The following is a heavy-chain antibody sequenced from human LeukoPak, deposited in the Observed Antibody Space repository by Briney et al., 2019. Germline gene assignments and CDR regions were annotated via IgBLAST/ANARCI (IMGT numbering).Heavy chain of an antibody. CDR2: IWYDGSNK. J-gene: IGHJ4*02. Sequence: GGSLRLSCAASGFTFSSYGMHWVRQAPGKGLEWVAVIWYDGSNKYYADSVKGRFTISRDNSKNTLYLQMNSLRAEDTAVYYCASDKHFGSGWPTLPFGYWRQAPLVTVSS. D-gene: IGHD6-19*01. CDR3: ASDKHFGSGWPTLPFGY. CDR1: GFTFSSYG. V-gene: IGHV3-33*01.